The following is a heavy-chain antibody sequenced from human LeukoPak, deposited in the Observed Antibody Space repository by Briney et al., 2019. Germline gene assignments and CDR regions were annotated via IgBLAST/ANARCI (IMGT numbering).Heavy chain of an antibody. CDR1: GFTFSSYG. CDR3: ARVGNDYGVYVADY. CDR2: IWYDGSNK. D-gene: IGHD4-17*01. J-gene: IGHJ4*02. V-gene: IGHV3-33*01. Sequence: GGSLRLSCTASGFTFSSYGMHWVRQASGKGLEWVAVIWYDGSNKYYADSVKGRFTISRDNSKNTLYLQMNSLRAEDTAVYYCARVGNDYGVYVADYWGQGTLVTVSS.